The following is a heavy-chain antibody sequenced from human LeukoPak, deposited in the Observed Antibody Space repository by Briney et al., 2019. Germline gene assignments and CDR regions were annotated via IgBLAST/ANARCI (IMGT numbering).Heavy chain of an antibody. V-gene: IGHV3-23*01. CDR3: AKDLYYYDSSGYYY. CDR1: GFTFSSYA. CDR2: ISGSGGST. Sequence: GGSLGLSCAASGFTFSSYAMSWVRQAPGKGLEWVSAISGSGGSTYYADSVKGRFTISRDNSKNTLYLQMNSLRAEDTAVYYCAKDLYYYDSSGYYYWGQGTLVTVSS. D-gene: IGHD3-22*01. J-gene: IGHJ4*02.